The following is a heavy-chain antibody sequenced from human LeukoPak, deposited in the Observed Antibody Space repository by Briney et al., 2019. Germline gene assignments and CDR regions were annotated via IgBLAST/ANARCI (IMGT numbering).Heavy chain of an antibody. CDR1: GYTLTELS. CDR3: ATFSGVVY. J-gene: IGHJ4*02. CDR2: FDPEDGET. V-gene: IGHV1-24*01. Sequence: ASVKVSCKVSGYTLTELSMHWVRQAPGKGLEWMGGFDPEDGETIYAQKFQGRVTMTGDTSTDTAYMELSSLRSEDTAVYYCATFSGVVYWGQGTLVTVSS. D-gene: IGHD3-10*01.